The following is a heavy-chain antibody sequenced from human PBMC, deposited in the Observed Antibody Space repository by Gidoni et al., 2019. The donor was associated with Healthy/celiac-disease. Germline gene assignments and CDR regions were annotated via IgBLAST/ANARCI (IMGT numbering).Heavy chain of an antibody. CDR1: GFTFSDYY. D-gene: IGHD4-4*01. V-gene: IGHV3-11*04. CDR2: ISSSGSTI. CDR3: ARDSEGTTVRYMVDYGMDV. J-gene: IGHJ6*02. Sequence: QVQLVESGGGLVKPGGSLRLSCAASGFTFSDYYMSWIRQAPGKGLEWVSYISSSGSTIYYADSVKGRFTISRDNVKNSLYLQMNSLRAEDTAVYYCARDSEGTTVRYMVDYGMDVWGQGTTVTVSS.